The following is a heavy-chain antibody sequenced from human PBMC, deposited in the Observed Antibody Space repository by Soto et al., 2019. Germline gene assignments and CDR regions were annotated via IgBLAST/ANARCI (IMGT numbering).Heavy chain of an antibody. V-gene: IGHV4-59*01. Sequence: SETLSLTCNVSGASITAFYWSWIRQTPGKGLEWIGYKSYTGSNNYNPSLKSRVTILLDTSKNSFSLTLSSVTAADTAVYYCARDPELHGLDHWGQGTLVTVSS. CDR1: GASITAFY. J-gene: IGHJ4*02. D-gene: IGHD2-21*01. CDR3: ARDPELHGLDH. CDR2: KSYTGSN.